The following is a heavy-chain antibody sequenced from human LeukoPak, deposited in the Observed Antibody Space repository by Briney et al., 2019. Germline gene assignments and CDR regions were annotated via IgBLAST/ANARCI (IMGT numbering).Heavy chain of an antibody. CDR2: IRYDGSNK. V-gene: IGHV3-30*02. CDR3: AKEDIVATMDY. D-gene: IGHD5-12*01. CDR1: AFTFSSYG. J-gene: IGHJ4*02. Sequence: QTGGSLRLSCAASAFTFSSYGMHWVLQAPGKGLEWVAFIRYDGSNKYYADSVKGRFTISRDNSKNTLYLQMNSLRAEDTAVYYCAKEDIVATMDYWGQGTLVTVSS.